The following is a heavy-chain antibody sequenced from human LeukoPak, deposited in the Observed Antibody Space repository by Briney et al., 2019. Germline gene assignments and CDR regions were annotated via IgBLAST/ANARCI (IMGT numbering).Heavy chain of an antibody. D-gene: IGHD6-13*01. CDR1: GGSISSSSYY. Sequence: SETLSLTCTVSGGSISSSSYYWGWIRQPPGKGLEWIGSIYYSGSTYYNPSLKSRVTISVDTSKNQFSLKLSSVTAADTAVYYCARHSEYSSSWYADYYYGMDVWGQGTTVTVSS. CDR3: ARHSEYSSSWYADYYYGMDV. V-gene: IGHV4-39*01. J-gene: IGHJ6*02. CDR2: IYYSGST.